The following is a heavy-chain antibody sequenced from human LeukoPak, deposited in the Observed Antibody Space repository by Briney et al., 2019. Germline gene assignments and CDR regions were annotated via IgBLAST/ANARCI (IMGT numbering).Heavy chain of an antibody. CDR3: ARDYYDSSGYYSLDY. Sequence: GGSLRLSCAASGFTFRSCEMNWVRQAPGKGLEWLSYISGSGSSVYYADSVKGRFTVSRDNAKNSLYLEMNSLRAEDTAVYFCARDYYDSSGYYSLDYWGQGTLFTVSS. J-gene: IGHJ4*02. D-gene: IGHD3-22*01. V-gene: IGHV3-48*03. CDR2: ISGSGSSV. CDR1: GFTFRSCE.